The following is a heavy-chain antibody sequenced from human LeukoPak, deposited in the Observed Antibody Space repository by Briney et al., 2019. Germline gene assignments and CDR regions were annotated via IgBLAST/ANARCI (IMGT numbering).Heavy chain of an antibody. D-gene: IGHD6-13*01. CDR2: INPSGGST. Sequence: ASVRVSCTASGYTFTSYYMHWVRQAPGQGLEWMGIINPSGGSTSYAQKFQGRVTMTRDTSTSTVYMELSSLRSEDTAVYYCARDPPYSSSAHYYYGMDVWGQGTTVTVSS. CDR3: ARDPPYSSSAHYYYGMDV. CDR1: GYTFTSYY. V-gene: IGHV1-46*01. J-gene: IGHJ6*02.